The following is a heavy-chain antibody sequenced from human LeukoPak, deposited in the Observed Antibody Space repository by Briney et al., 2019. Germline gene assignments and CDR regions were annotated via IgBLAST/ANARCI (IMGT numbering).Heavy chain of an antibody. CDR3: ARVHATGYFSLDLGY. CDR1: GYTFTSYD. Sequence: ASVKVSCKASGYTFTSYDINWVRQATGQGLEWMGWMNPNSGNTGYAQKFQGRVTMTRDTSIGTAYMELSTVTSDDTAVYFCARVHATGYFSLDLGYWGQGTLVTVSS. J-gene: IGHJ4*02. CDR2: MNPNSGNT. V-gene: IGHV1-8*01. D-gene: IGHD3-9*01.